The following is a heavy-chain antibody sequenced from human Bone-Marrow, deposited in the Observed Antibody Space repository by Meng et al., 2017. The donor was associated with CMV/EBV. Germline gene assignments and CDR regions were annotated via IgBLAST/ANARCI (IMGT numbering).Heavy chain of an antibody. CDR2: IYSGGSST. J-gene: IGHJ4*02. Sequence: LSLTCAASGFTFSSYAMSWVRQAPGKGLEWVSVIYSGGSSTYYADSVKGRFTISRDNSKNTLYLQMNSLRAEDTAIYYCAKSIAVAGAYIDYWGQGKLVTVSS. CDR1: GFTFSSYA. V-gene: IGHV3-23*03. CDR3: AKSIAVAGAYIDY. D-gene: IGHD6-19*01.